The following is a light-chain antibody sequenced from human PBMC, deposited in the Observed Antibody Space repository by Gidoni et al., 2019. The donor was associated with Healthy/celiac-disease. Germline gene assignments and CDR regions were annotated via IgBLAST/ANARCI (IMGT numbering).Light chain of an antibody. CDR1: QSISSY. CDR2: AAS. CDR3: KRGYRTRWT. Sequence: DIQLTHSPSSLSASVGDRVTITCRASQSISSYLNWYQQKPGKAPKLLIYAASSLQSGVPSRFRGSGSGTDCTLTLSDLHPEDFATYHCKRGYRTRWTFGQGTKVEIK. J-gene: IGKJ1*01. V-gene: IGKV1-39*01.